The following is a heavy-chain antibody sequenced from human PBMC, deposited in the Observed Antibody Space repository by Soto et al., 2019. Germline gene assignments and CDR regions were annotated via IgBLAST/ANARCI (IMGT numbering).Heavy chain of an antibody. CDR2: IYYSGST. CDR3: ARLRITMVRGVRHQNFDY. CDR1: GGSISSYY. J-gene: IGHJ4*02. V-gene: IGHV4-59*01. D-gene: IGHD3-10*01. Sequence: SETLSLTCTVSGGSISSYYWSWIRQPPGKGLEWIGYIYYSGSTNYNPSLKSRVTISVDTSKNQFSLKLSSVTAADTAVYYCARLRITMVRGVRHQNFDYWGQGTLVTVSS.